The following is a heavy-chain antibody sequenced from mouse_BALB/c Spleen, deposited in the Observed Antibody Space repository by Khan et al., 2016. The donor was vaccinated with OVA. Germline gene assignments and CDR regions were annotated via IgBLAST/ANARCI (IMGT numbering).Heavy chain of an antibody. V-gene: IGHV14-3*02. CDR3: AIDSGPKCAY. CDR1: GFNIKDTY. J-gene: IGHJ3*01. D-gene: IGHD1-3*01. CDR2: IDPANGNT. Sequence: VQLQQPGAELVKPGASVKLSCTASGFNIKDTYMHWVKQRPEQGLEWIGRIDPANGNTKYDPKFQGKATITADTSSNTAHLQLSSLTSEDTAVYYCAIDSGPKCAYWGQGTLVTVSA.